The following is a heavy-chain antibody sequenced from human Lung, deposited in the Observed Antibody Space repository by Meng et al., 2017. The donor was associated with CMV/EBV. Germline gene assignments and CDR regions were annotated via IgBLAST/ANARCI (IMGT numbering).Heavy chain of an antibody. CDR2: ISAYNGNT. D-gene: IGHD5-12*01. V-gene: IGHV1-18*01. CDR1: GYPFGRYG. J-gene: IGHJ4*02. Sequence: QVSCKASGYPFGRYGISWVRQAPGQGLEWMGWISAYNGNTNFAQNLQDRVTMTTDTSTSTAYMELRRLRSDDTAVYYCACGGYFGDYWGQGTLVTVSS. CDR3: ACGGYFGDY.